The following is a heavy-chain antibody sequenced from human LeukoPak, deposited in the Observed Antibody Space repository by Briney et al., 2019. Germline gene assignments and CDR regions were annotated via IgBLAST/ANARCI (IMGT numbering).Heavy chain of an antibody. CDR3: ARPTGGQYIDY. J-gene: IGHJ4*02. V-gene: IGHV3-48*03. CDR1: GFTFSKYE. D-gene: IGHD3-10*01. CDR2: ISSSGYTI. Sequence: GGSLRLSCAASGFTFSKYEMNLVRQAPGKGLEGVAYISSSGYTIYYADSVKGRFTISRDNAKNTLHLQMNSLRAEDTAVYYCARPTGGQYIDYWGQGTLVTVSS.